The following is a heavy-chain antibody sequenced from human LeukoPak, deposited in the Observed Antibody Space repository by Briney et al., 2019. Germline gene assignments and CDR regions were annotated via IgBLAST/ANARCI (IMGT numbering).Heavy chain of an antibody. J-gene: IGHJ6*02. CDR2: MNPNSGNT. CDR1: GYTFTSYD. V-gene: IGHV1-8*01. D-gene: IGHD4-17*01. CDR3: ARWTTVNYGMDV. Sequence: ASVKVSCKASGYTFTSYDINWVRQATGQGLEWMGWMNPNSGNTGYAQKFQGRVTMTRNTSISTAYMELSSLRSEDTAVYYCARWTTVNYGMDVWGQGTTVTVSS.